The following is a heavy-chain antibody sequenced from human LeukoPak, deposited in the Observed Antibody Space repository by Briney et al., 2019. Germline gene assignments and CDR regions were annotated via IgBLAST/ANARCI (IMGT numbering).Heavy chain of an antibody. CDR2: IYHSGST. D-gene: IGHD5-24*01. CDR1: GGSISSSNW. J-gene: IGHJ4*02. Sequence: SGTLSLTCAVSGGSISSSNWWSWVRQPPGKGLEWFGEIYHSGSTNYNPSVKSRVTISIDTSKNQFSLKLSSVTAADTAVYYCARGAWMATIRPFDYWGKGTMVTVSS. CDR3: ARGAWMATIRPFDY. V-gene: IGHV4-4*02.